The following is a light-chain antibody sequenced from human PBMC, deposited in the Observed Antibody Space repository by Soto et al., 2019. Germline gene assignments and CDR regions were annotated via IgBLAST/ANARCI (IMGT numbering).Light chain of an antibody. CDR1: QTVSSSY. J-gene: IGKJ4*01. V-gene: IGKV3-20*01. CDR2: GAS. CDR3: QQFSSYPLT. Sequence: EIVLTQSPGTLSLSPGERATLSCRASQTVSSSYLAWFQQKPGQAPRLLIYGASYRATGIPDRFSGGGSGTDFTLTISRLEPEDFAVYYCQQFSSYPLTFGGGTKVEIK.